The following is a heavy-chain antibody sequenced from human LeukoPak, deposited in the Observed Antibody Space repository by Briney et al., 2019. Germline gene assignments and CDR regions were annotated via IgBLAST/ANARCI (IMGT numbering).Heavy chain of an antibody. CDR2: IYYSGST. D-gene: IGHD3-22*01. CDR1: GGSISSSSYY. J-gene: IGHJ4*02. V-gene: IGHV4-39*01. CDR3: ARRHDSSGYYYGD. Sequence: SETLSLTCTVSGGSISSSSYYWGWIRQPPGKGLEWIGSIYYSGSTYYNPSLKSRVTISVDTSKNQFSLKLSSVTAADTAVYYCARRHDSSGYYYGDWGQGTLVTVSS.